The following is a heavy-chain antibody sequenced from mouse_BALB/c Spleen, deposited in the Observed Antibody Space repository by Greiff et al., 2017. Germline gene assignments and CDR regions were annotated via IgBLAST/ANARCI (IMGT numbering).Heavy chain of an antibody. V-gene: IGHV5-17*02. CDR3: ATGITGYAMDY. D-gene: IGHD2-4*01. CDR2: ISSGSNTI. Sequence: EVKLMESGGGLVQPGGSRKLSCAASGFTFSSFGMHWVRQAPEKGLEWVAYISSGSNTIYYADTVKGRFTISRDNPKNTLFLQMTSLRSEDTAMYYCATGITGYAMDYWGQGTSVTVSS. J-gene: IGHJ4*01. CDR1: GFTFSSFG.